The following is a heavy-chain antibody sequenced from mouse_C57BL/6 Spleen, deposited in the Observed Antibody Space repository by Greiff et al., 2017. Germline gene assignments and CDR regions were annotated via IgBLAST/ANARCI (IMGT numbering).Heavy chain of an antibody. V-gene: IGHV5-17*01. D-gene: IGHD2-1*01. J-gene: IGHJ2*01. CDR1: GFTFSDYG. CDR2: ISIGSSTI. Sequence: EVKLVESGGGLVKPGGSLKLSCAASGFTFSDYGMHWVRQAPEKGLEWVAYISIGSSTIYYADTVKGRFTISRDNAKNTLFLQRTSLRSEDTAMYYCARLYGNLAYWGQGTTLTVSS. CDR3: ARLYGNLAY.